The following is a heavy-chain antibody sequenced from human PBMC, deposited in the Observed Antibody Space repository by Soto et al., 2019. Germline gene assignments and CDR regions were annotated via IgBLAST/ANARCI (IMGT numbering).Heavy chain of an antibody. J-gene: IGHJ4*02. CDR2: IYYSGST. CDR3: ARQTVTTFDFDY. Sequence: SETLSLTCTVSGGSISSSSYYWGWIRQPPGKGLEWIGSIYYSGSTYYNPSLKSRVTISVDTSKNQFSLKLGSVTAADTAVYYCARQTVTTFDFDYWGQGTLVTVSS. V-gene: IGHV4-39*01. D-gene: IGHD4-17*01. CDR1: GGSISSSSYY.